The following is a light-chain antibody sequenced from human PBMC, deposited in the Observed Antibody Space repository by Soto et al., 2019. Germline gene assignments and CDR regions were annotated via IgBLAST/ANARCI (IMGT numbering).Light chain of an antibody. CDR1: QSVSNS. Sequence: ETLLTQSPATLSMSPGETATLSCRASQSVSNSLAWYRQRPGQPPSLLIYATSTRATGVPARFTGSGSGTEFTLTISSLQPEDFATYYCLQDYNFPWTFGQGTKVDIK. CDR2: ATS. J-gene: IGKJ1*01. CDR3: LQDYNFPWT. V-gene: IGKV3-15*01.